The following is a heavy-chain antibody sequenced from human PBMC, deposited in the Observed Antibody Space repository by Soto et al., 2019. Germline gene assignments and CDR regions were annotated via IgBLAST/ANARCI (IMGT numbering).Heavy chain of an antibody. D-gene: IGHD2-2*01. CDR2: ISGNGGTT. Sequence: EVQLLESGGGLVQPGGSLRLSCEASGFIFSSYAMSWVRQAPGKGPEWVSIISGNGGTTYYADSVKGRFSISRDNSRNTLSLQMTSLRVEDTAIYYCVKDRAAAPAASPDCFDSWGQGTLVTVSS. CDR3: VKDRAAAPAASPDCFDS. V-gene: IGHV3-23*01. J-gene: IGHJ5*01. CDR1: GFIFSSYA.